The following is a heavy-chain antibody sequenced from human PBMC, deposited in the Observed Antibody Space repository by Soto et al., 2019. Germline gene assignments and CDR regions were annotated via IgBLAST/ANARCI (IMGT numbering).Heavy chain of an antibody. J-gene: IGHJ4*02. CDR1: GFTFSNFA. CDR2: ISDTT. V-gene: IGHV3-23*01. Sequence: PGGSLRLSCAASGFTFSNFAFSWVRQAPGKGLEWVSAISDTTYYAGSVKGRVTISRDNSVNTVFLQMNSLRAGDTAVYYCAKAYRAVAGNYFDHWGQGTLVTSPQ. D-gene: IGHD6-19*01. CDR3: AKAYRAVAGNYFDH.